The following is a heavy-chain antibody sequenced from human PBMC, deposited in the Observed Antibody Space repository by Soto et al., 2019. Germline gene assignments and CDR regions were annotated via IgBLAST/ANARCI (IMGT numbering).Heavy chain of an antibody. V-gene: IGHV3-48*02. Sequence: EVQLVESGGGLVQPGGSLRLSCAASGFTFSSYSMNWVRQAPGKGLEWVSYISSSSSTIYYAGSVKGRFTISRDNAKNSLYLQMNSLRDEDTAVYYCARDHLDFWSPQSGMDVWGQGTTVTVSS. D-gene: IGHD3-3*01. J-gene: IGHJ6*02. CDR2: ISSSSSTI. CDR1: GFTFSSYS. CDR3: ARDHLDFWSPQSGMDV.